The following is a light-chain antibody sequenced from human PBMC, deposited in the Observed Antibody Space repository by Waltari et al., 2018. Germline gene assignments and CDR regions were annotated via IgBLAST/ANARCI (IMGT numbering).Light chain of an antibody. J-gene: IGKJ4*01. CDR3: QQYNDYVS. V-gene: IGKV3-15*01. Sequence: VLTQSPATLSVSPGERATVSCGASQSVSTNLAWYQQRPGQAPRLLIYGASTRATGIPARFSGFGSGTEFILTISGLQSEDFAVYYCQQYNDYVSFGGGTNVEI. CDR2: GAS. CDR1: QSVSTN.